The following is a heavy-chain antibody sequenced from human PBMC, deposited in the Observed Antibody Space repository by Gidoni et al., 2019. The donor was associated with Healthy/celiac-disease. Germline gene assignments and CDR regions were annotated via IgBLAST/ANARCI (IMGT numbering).Heavy chain of an antibody. V-gene: IGHV1-69*01. CDR1: GGTFSSYA. D-gene: IGHD5-18*01. Sequence: QVQPVQSEAEVQKPGSSVTVSCKASGGTFSSYALTWVRQAPGQGLGWMGGIIPIFGTANYAQKFQGRVTITADESTSTAYMELSSLRSEDTAVYYCARVGDGYSGGYWGQGTLVTVSS. CDR3: ARVGDGYSGGY. J-gene: IGHJ4*02. CDR2: IIPIFGTA.